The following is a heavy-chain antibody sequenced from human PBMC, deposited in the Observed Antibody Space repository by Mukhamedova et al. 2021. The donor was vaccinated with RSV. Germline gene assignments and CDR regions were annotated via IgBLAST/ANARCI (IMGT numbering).Heavy chain of an antibody. CDR2: INPSGGST. V-gene: IGHV1-46*01. Sequence: VRQAPGQGLEWMGIINPSGGSTNYAQEFQGRVTMTRYTSTTTVYMELSSLRSEDTAVYYCARPLFLDSDFFSYLCHGTLVTFSS. CDR3: ARPLFLDSDFFSY. J-gene: IGHJ4*01. D-gene: IGHD1-26*01.